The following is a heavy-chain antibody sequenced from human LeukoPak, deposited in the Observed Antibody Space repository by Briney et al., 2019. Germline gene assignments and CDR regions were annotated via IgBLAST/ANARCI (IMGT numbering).Heavy chain of an antibody. D-gene: IGHD6-19*01. CDR3: ATDSTLSSGWYASRDY. J-gene: IGHJ4*02. CDR1: GYTFTSYY. Sequence: ASVKVSCKASGYTFTSYYIHWVRQAPGQGLEWMGIINPSGGSTSYAQKFQGRVTMTRDTSTSTVYMELSSLRSEDTAVYYCATDSTLSSGWYASRDYWGQGTLVTVSS. CDR2: INPSGGST. V-gene: IGHV1-46*01.